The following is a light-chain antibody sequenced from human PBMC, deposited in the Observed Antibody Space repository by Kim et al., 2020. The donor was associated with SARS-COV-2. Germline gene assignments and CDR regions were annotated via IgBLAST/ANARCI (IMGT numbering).Light chain of an antibody. J-gene: IGLJ3*02. Sequence: RQPATLTCAGSTNVVGNRGAAWLQQFQGHPPKFLSYRDNSRPSGISQRFSASRSGTTASLTITGVQPEDEADYYCSAWDSSLSAWVFGGGTQLTVL. CDR2: RDN. V-gene: IGLV10-54*02. CDR1: TNVVGNRG. CDR3: SAWDSSLSAWV.